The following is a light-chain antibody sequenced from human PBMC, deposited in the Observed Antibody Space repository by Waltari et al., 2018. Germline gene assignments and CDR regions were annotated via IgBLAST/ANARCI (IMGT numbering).Light chain of an antibody. J-gene: IGKJ4*01. CDR3: QQYNVWPPLT. CDR1: QSIHDN. V-gene: IGKV3-15*01. Sequence: EIVMTQSPATLSVSQGERATLYCRARQSIHDNLPWYQQKPGQAPRLLIYGASTRATGIPARFRGSGSGAEFTLTITSLQSEDCAVYYCQQYNVWPPLTFGGGTKVEIK. CDR2: GAS.